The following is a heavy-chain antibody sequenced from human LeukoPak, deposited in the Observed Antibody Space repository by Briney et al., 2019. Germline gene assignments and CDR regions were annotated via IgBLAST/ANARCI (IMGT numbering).Heavy chain of an antibody. CDR2: IIPILGIA. V-gene: IGHV1-69*04. CDR3: ARAVVAATPNWFDP. Sequence: SVKVSCKASGGTFSSYAISWVRQPPGQGLEWMGRIIPILGIANYAQKFQGRVTITADKSTSTAYMELSSLRSEDTAVYYCARAVVAATPNWFDPWGQGTLVTVSS. CDR1: GGTFSSYA. D-gene: IGHD2-15*01. J-gene: IGHJ5*02.